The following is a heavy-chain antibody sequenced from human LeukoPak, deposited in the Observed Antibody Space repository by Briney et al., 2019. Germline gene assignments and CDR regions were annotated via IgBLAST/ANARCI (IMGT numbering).Heavy chain of an antibody. Sequence: GGSLRLSCAASGFTFSSYGMHWVRQAPGKGLEWAAVIWYDGSNKYYADSVKGRFTISRDNSKNTLYLQMNSLRAEDTAVYYCARDRYYYDSHYCGMDVWGQGTTVTVSS. D-gene: IGHD3-22*01. CDR3: ARDRYYYDSHYCGMDV. J-gene: IGHJ6*02. CDR2: IWYDGSNK. CDR1: GFTFSSYG. V-gene: IGHV3-33*08.